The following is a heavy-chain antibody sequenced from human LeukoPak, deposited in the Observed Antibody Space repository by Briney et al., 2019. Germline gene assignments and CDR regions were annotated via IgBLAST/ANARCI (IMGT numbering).Heavy chain of an antibody. CDR3: ARTDLRGSYYLPRP. Sequence: ASVKVSCKASGYTFTSYGISRVRQAPGQGLEWMGWISAYNGNTNYAQKLQGRVTMTTDTSTSTAYMELRSLRSDDTAVYYCARTDLRGSYYLPRPWGQGTLVTVSS. D-gene: IGHD1-26*01. CDR1: GYTFTSYG. V-gene: IGHV1-18*01. J-gene: IGHJ5*02. CDR2: ISAYNGNT.